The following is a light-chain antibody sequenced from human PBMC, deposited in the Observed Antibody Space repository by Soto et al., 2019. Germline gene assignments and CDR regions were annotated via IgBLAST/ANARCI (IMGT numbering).Light chain of an antibody. CDR1: QTISTY. CDR3: QQSYKTPRT. V-gene: IGKV1-39*01. J-gene: IGKJ1*01. Sequence: DIQMTQSPSSLSASVGDRVTITCRASQTISTYLNWYQQKPGEPPKLLISAASSLQGGVPSRFSGSGSGTDFTLTISSLQPEDFATYYCQQSYKTPRTFGQGTKVEIK. CDR2: AAS.